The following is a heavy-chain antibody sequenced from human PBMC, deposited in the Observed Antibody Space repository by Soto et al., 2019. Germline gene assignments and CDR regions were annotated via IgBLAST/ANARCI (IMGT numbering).Heavy chain of an antibody. Sequence: SGPTLVNPTQTLTLTCTFSGFSLSTSGVGVGWIRQPPGKALEWLALIYWDDDKRYSPSLKSRLTITKDTSKNQVVLTMTNMDPVDTATYCCAHSTPGWSVFSSHFYYWGQGNVVTVSA. CDR3: AHSTPGWSVFSSHFYY. CDR2: IYWDDDK. D-gene: IGHD3-3*02. CDR1: GFSLSTSGVG. J-gene: IGHJ4*02. V-gene: IGHV2-5*02.